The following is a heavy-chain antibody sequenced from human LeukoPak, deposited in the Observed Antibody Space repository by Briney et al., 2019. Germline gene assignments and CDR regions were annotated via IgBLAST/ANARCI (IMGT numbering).Heavy chain of an antibody. CDR2: IYYTGNT. J-gene: IGHJ3*02. Sequence: SETLSVTCSVSGDSIIGYYWGWIRQPPGKGLERIGNIYYTGNTYYNSSLKSRVTISLDTSKNQFSLKVISMTAADTAAYYCTKSDGYGLIRICGRGTMVTVSS. CDR3: TKSDGYGLIRI. CDR1: GDSIIGYY. D-gene: IGHD3-10*01. V-gene: IGHV4-39*07.